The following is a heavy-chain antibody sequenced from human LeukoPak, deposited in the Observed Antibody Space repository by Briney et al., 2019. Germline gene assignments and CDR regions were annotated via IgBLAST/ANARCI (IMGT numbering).Heavy chain of an antibody. CDR2: IRSKAYGGTT. J-gene: IGHJ5*02. V-gene: IGHV3-49*03. CDR1: GFTFGDYA. CDR3: TRDSAQLRIVYNWFDP. D-gene: IGHD5-18*01. Sequence: TGGSLRLSCTASGFTFGDYAMSWFRQAPGKGLEWVGFIRSKAYGGTTEYAASVKGRFTISSDDSKSIAYLQMNSLKTEHRAVYYCTRDSAQLRIVYNWFDPWGQGTLVTVSS.